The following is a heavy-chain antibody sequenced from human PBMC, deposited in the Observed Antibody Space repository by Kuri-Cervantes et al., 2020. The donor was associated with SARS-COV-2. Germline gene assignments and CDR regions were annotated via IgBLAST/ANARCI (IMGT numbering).Heavy chain of an antibody. Sequence: GSLRLSCAVYGGSFSGYYWSWIRQPPGKGLEWIGEINHSGSTNYHPSLKSRVTISADTPKNQFSLKLTSVTAADTAVYFCARGLGYSYGRRSPQGDFWGQGILVTVSS. D-gene: IGHD5-18*01. V-gene: IGHV4-34*01. J-gene: IGHJ4*02. CDR2: INHSGST. CDR3: ARGLGYSYGRRSPQGDF. CDR1: GGSFSGYY.